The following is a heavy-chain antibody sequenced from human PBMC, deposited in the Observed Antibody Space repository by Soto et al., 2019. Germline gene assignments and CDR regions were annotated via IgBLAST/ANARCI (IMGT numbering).Heavy chain of an antibody. CDR3: ALWGFRDGNNSKYNYSGMDV. CDR2: IIPIFGTA. CDR1: GGTFNRHT. Sequence: VQLVQSGAEVKKPGSSVKLSCKASGGTFNRHTISWVRQAPGQGLEWVGGIIPIFGTANYAQKFQGRVAIIADESTSAAYMELRSLRSEDTAVYYCALWGFRDGNNSKYNYSGMDVWGQGTTVTVSS. J-gene: IGHJ6*02. D-gene: IGHD1-1*01. V-gene: IGHV1-69*01.